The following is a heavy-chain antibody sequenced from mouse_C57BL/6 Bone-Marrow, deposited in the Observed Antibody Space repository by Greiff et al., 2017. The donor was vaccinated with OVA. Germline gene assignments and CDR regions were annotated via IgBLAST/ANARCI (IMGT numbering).Heavy chain of an antibody. CDR1: GFTFSDFY. J-gene: IGHJ4*01. Sequence: EVMLVESGGGLVQPGGSLKLSCAASGFTFSDFYMYWIRQTPEKRLEWVAYISNGGGSTYYPDTVKGRFTISRDNAKNTLYLQMSRPKSEDTAMYYCARLDAMDYWGQGTSVTVSS. CDR2: ISNGGGST. CDR3: ARLDAMDY. V-gene: IGHV5-12*01.